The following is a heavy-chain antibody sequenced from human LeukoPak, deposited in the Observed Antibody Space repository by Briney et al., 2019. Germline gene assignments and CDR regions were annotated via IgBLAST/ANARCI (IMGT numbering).Heavy chain of an antibody. D-gene: IGHD3-22*01. CDR3: ARGYYSDTTGYNPLDH. CDR2: ISSSGSSM. CDR1: GFTFSSYE. V-gene: IGHV3-48*03. Sequence: GGSLRLSCAASGFTFSSYEMNWVRQAPGKGLEWISYISSSGSSMSYADSVKGRFTISRDNAKNSMYLQMTSLRAGEAAVYYCARGYYSDTTGYNPLDHWGQGTLVTVSS. J-gene: IGHJ4*02.